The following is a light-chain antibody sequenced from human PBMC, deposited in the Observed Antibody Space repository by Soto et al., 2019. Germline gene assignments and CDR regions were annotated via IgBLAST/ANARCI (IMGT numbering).Light chain of an antibody. CDR1: QSFSSTY. CDR2: GAS. CDR3: QQHGRT. J-gene: IGKJ2*01. V-gene: IGKV3-20*01. Sequence: EIVLTQSPGTLSLSPGERATLSCRASQSFSSTYLAWYQQKPGQAPRLLIYGASSRATGIPDRFSGSGSGTDFTLTISRLEPQDFAVYYCQQHGRTFGQGTKLEIK.